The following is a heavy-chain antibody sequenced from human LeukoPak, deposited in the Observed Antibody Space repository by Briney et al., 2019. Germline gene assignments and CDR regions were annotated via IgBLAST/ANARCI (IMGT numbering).Heavy chain of an antibody. J-gene: IGHJ4*02. D-gene: IGHD3-3*01. Sequence: PSETLSLTCTVSGGSLGSSSYYWGWIRQPPGKDLEWTGTIYFDGNSFYNPSLKSRVTISIDMSKNQFSLKLSSVTAADTAIYYCAAENGNFWIGYHYFEDWGQGTLVSVSS. CDR2: IYFDGNS. V-gene: IGHV4-39*01. CDR3: AAENGNFWIGYHYFED. CDR1: GGSLGSSSYY.